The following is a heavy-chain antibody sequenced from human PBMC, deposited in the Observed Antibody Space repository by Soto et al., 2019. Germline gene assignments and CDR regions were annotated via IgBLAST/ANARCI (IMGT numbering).Heavy chain of an antibody. CDR1: GFTFSSYG. V-gene: IGHV3-30*18. CDR3: AKSSWNYGYYYYYMDV. CDR2: ISYDGSNK. Sequence: GGSLRLSCAASGFTFSSYGMHWVRQAPGKGLEWVAVISYDGSNKYYADSVKGRFTISRDNSKNTLYLQMNSLRAEDTAVYYCAKSSWNYGYYYYYMDVWGKGTTVTVSS. J-gene: IGHJ6*03. D-gene: IGHD1-7*01.